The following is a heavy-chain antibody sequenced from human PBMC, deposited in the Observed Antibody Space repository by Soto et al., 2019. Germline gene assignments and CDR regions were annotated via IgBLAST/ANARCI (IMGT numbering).Heavy chain of an antibody. CDR1: GGTFSSYT. D-gene: IGHD6-13*01. CDR3: ARGAPEIAAAGPTWVYNWFDP. CDR2: IIPILGIA. Sequence: QVQLVQSGAEVKKPGSSVKVSCKASGGTFSSYTISWVRQAPGQGLEWMGRIIPILGIANYAQKFQGRVTITEDKSTSTAYMELSSLRSEDTAVYYCARGAPEIAAAGPTWVYNWFDPWGQGTLVTVSS. J-gene: IGHJ5*02. V-gene: IGHV1-69*02.